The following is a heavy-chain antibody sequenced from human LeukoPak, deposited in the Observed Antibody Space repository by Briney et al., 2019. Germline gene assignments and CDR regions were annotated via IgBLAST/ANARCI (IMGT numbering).Heavy chain of an antibody. V-gene: IGHV1-69*13. D-gene: IGHD3-22*01. Sequence: SVKVSCKASGGTFSSYAISWVRQAPGQGLEWMGGIIPIFGTANYAQKFQGRVTITADESTSTAYMELSSLRSEDTAVYYCARGDYDSSGYSFVSSWGQGTLVTVSS. CDR1: GGTFSSYA. CDR2: IIPIFGTA. J-gene: IGHJ5*02. CDR3: ARGDYDSSGYSFVSS.